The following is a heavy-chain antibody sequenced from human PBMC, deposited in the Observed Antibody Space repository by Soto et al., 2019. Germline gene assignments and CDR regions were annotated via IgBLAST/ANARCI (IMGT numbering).Heavy chain of an antibody. CDR2: FDPEDGET. CDR3: SSGYYYYPAFDI. D-gene: IGHD3-22*01. V-gene: IGHV1-24*01. CDR1: GYTLTELS. J-gene: IGHJ3*02. Sequence: GASVKVSCKVSGYTLTELSMHWVRQAPGKGLEWMGGFDPEDGETIYAQKFQGRVTMTEDTSTDTAYMELSSLRSEDTAVYYCSSGYYYYPAFDIWGQGTMVTVS.